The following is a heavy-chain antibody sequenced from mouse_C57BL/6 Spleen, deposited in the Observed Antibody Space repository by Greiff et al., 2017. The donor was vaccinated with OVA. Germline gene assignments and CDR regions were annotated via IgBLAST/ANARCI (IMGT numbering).Heavy chain of an antibody. J-gene: IGHJ3*01. CDR2: IYPGDGDT. CDR1: GYAFSSYW. V-gene: IGHV1-80*01. Sequence: VKLMESGAELVKPGASVKISCKASGYAFSSYWMNWVKQRPGKGLEWIGQIYPGDGDTNYNGKFKGKATLTADKSSSTAYMQLSSLTSEDSAVYFCARPYYSNYVGFAYWGQGTLVTVSA. CDR3: ARPYYSNYVGFAY. D-gene: IGHD2-5*01.